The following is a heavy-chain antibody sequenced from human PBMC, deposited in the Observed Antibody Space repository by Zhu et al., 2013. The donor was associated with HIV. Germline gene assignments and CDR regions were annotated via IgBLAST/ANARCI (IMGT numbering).Heavy chain of an antibody. Sequence: QVQLVQSGAEVKKPGSSVKVSCKASGGTFSSYAISWVRQAPGQGLEWMGGIIPIFGTANYAQKFQGRVTITADESTSTAYMELSSLRSEDTAVYYCARDSGVPAAPEEYYYYYGMDVWGQGTTVTVSS. J-gene: IGHJ6*02. CDR3: ARDSGVPAAPEEYYYYYGMDV. V-gene: IGHV1-69*12. CDR2: IIPIFGTA. D-gene: IGHD2-2*01. CDR1: GGTFSSYA.